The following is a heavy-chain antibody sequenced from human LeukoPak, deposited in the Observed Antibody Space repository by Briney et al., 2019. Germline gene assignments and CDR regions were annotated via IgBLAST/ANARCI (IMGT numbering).Heavy chain of an antibody. Sequence: PSETLSLTCTVPGGHLSSHYRRWLQQPPGKALEWIGYIYYSWSTNYIPSLKSRCTISVDTSKSQCSLRLSSVTAADTAVYYCARLLDTGFFDPCGQGTLVTVSS. CDR3: ARLLDTGFFDP. V-gene: IGHV4-59*08. D-gene: IGHD1-14*01. J-gene: IGHJ5*02. CDR1: GGHLSSHY. CDR2: IYYSWST.